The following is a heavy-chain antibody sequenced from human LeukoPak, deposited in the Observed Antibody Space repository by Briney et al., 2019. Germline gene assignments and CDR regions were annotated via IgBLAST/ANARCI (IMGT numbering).Heavy chain of an antibody. CDR2: INSNGYYI. Sequence: GGSLRLSCAASGFTSSTYSMNWVRQAPGKGLEWVSSINSNGYYIYYADSVEGRFTISRDNAKNSLYLQMNSLRAEDTAVYYCARALFQLPYYYYMDVWGKGTTVTISS. CDR1: GFTSSTYS. CDR3: ARALFQLPYYYYMDV. V-gene: IGHV3-21*01. D-gene: IGHD2-2*01. J-gene: IGHJ6*03.